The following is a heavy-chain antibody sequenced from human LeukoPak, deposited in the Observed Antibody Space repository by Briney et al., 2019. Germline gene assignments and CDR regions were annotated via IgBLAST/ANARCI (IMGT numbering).Heavy chain of an antibody. Sequence: PGGSLRLSCAASGFTFSDYSMSWIRQAPGKGLEWISYISSSGSAIYYADSVKGRFTISRDNSKNTLYLQMNSLRAEDTAVYYCAKGRDGTFDYWGQGTLVTVSS. CDR3: AKGRDGTFDY. V-gene: IGHV3-11*04. J-gene: IGHJ4*02. CDR1: GFTFSDYS. D-gene: IGHD5-24*01. CDR2: ISSSGSAI.